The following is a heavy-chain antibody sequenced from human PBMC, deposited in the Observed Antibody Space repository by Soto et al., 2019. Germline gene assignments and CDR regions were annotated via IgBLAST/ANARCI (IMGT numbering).Heavy chain of an antibody. CDR3: ARDHYDFWSGYYKAVDY. V-gene: IGHV3-21*01. CDR1: GFTFSSYS. Sequence: EVQLVESGGGLVKPGGSLRLSCAASGFTFSSYSMNWVRQAPGKGLEWVSSISSSSSYIYYADSVKGRFTISRDNAKNSLYLQMNSLRAEDTAVYYCARDHYDFWSGYYKAVDYWGQGTLVTVSS. D-gene: IGHD3-3*01. CDR2: ISSSSSYI. J-gene: IGHJ4*02.